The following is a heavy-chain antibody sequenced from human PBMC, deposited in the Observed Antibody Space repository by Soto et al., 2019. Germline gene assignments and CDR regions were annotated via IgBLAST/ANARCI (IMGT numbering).Heavy chain of an antibody. CDR2: IYSGGST. Sequence: GGSLRLSCAASGFTVSNSYMSWVRQAPGKGLEWVSVIYSGGSTYYTDSVKGRFTISRDSFKNTLYLQMNSLRAEDTAVYYCARGFQSSFGYWGQGTLVTVSS. CDR3: ARGFQSSFGY. D-gene: IGHD2-21*01. J-gene: IGHJ4*02. V-gene: IGHV3-53*01. CDR1: GFTVSNSY.